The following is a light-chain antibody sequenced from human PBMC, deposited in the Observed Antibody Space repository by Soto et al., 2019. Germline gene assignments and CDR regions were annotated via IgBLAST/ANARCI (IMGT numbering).Light chain of an antibody. V-gene: IGKV3-11*01. CDR2: DAS. Sequence: EIVLTQSPAPLSLSPGERATLSCRASQSVSSYLAWYQQKPGQAPRLLIYDASNRATGIPARFSGSGSGTDFTLTISSLEPEDFAVYYCHQRINWPPITFGQGTRLESK. CDR1: QSVSSY. CDR3: HQRINWPPIT. J-gene: IGKJ5*01.